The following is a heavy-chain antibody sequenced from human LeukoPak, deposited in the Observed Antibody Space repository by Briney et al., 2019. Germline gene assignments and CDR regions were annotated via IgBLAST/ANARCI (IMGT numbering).Heavy chain of an antibody. CDR3: AASISRWHWFDP. J-gene: IGHJ5*02. V-gene: IGHV4-59*01. D-gene: IGHD2-2*01. Sequence: PSETLSLTCAGSSVSITNYYWSWLRQPPGKGLEWIGYIYYSGYTNYSPSLKSRVTISVDTSKSQLSLQLTSVTAADTAVYYCAASISRWHWFDPWGQGTLVTVSS. CDR1: SVSITNYY. CDR2: IYYSGYT.